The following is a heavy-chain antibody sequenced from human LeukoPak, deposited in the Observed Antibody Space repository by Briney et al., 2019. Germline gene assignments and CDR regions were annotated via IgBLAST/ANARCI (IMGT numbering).Heavy chain of an antibody. CDR1: GGSISSYY. J-gene: IGHJ5*02. Sequence: SETLSLTCTVSGGSISSYYWSWIRQPPGKGLEWIGYIYYTGSTNYNPSLKGRVTISVDTSKKQFSLKLSSVTAADTALYYCARGTSWVGWFDPWGQGTLVTVSS. V-gene: IGHV4-59*01. CDR3: ARGTSWVGWFDP. CDR2: IYYTGST. D-gene: IGHD7-27*01.